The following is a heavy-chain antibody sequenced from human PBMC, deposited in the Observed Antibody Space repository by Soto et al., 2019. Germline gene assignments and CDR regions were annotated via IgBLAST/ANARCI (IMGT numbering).Heavy chain of an antibody. J-gene: IGHJ6*02. V-gene: IGHV4-59*12. D-gene: IGHD3-10*01. CDR1: GGSISSYY. CDR3: ARGTTYYYGSGSQDYYYYGMDV. Sequence: SETLSLTCTVSGGSISSYYWSWIRQPPGKGLEWIGEINYSGSTNYNPSLKSRVTISVDTSKNQFSLKLSSVTAADTAVYYCARGTTYYYGSGSQDYYYYGMDVWGQGTTVTVS. CDR2: INYSGST.